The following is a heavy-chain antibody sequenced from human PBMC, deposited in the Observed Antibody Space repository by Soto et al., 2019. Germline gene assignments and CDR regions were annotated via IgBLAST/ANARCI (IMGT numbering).Heavy chain of an antibody. CDR1: GFTFSSYG. CDR2: ISYDGSNK. J-gene: IGHJ6*03. D-gene: IGHD2-21*01. V-gene: IGHV3-30*18. Sequence: GGSLRLSCAASGFTFSSYGMHWVRQAPGKGLEWVAVISYDGSNKYYADSVKGRFTISRDNSKNTLYLQMNSLRAEDTAVYYCAKLPPGETKTYYYMDVWGKGTTVTVSS. CDR3: AKLPPGETKTYYYMDV.